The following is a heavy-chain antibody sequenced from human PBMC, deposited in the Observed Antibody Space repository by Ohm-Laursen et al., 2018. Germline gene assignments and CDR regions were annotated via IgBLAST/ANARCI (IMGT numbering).Heavy chain of an antibody. J-gene: IGHJ4*02. Sequence: SLRLSCSASGFTFSSYGMHWVRQAPGKGLEWVAVIWYDGSNKYYADSVKGRFTISRDNTKNTLYLQMNSLRAEDTALYYCASGSPALDYWGQGTPVTVSS. D-gene: IGHD2-15*01. CDR2: IWYDGSNK. V-gene: IGHV3-33*01. CDR3: ASGSPALDY. CDR1: GFTFSSYG.